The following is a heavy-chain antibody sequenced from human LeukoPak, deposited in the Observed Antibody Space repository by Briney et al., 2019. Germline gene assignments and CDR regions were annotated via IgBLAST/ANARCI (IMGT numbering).Heavy chain of an antibody. D-gene: IGHD5-24*01. CDR1: GFTFTRHW. CDR2: ISHSSSTI. J-gene: IGHJ6*03. CDR3: ARVKEVQKMATIWARPDYYYYMDV. Sequence: GGSLRLSCVVSGFTFTRHWMHWVRQAPGKGLEWVSYISHSSSTIYYADSVKGRFTISRDNAKKSLYLQMNSLRAEDTAVYYCARVKEVQKMATIWARPDYYYYMDVWGKGTTVTISS. V-gene: IGHV3-48*01.